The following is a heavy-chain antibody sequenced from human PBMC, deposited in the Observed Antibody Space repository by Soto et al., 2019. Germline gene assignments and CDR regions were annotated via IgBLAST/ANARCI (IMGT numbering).Heavy chain of an antibody. CDR1: GGSFSSYY. V-gene: IGHV4-59*01. Sequence: SETLSLTCTASGGSFSSYYWSWFRQPPGKGLSWIGDIYYCGSTNYNPSLKSRVPISVDPSKNHFSLKLSSLNAEDTAVYYCASEMPYYEFWSGYIMDVWGQGTTVTVSS. CDR2: IYYCGST. J-gene: IGHJ6*02. CDR3: ASEMPYYEFWSGYIMDV. D-gene: IGHD3-3*01.